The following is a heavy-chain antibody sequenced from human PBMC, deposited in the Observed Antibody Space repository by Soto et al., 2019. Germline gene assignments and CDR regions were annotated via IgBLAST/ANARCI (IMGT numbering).Heavy chain of an antibody. CDR3: AAGGGLPRYY. D-gene: IGHD5-12*01. CDR1: GGSISSGAYS. Sequence: QLQLQESGSGLVTPAQTLSLTCAVSGGSISSGAYSWSWIRQPPGKGLEWIGYIYHSGSTYYNPSLKSRVTISVDRSKNQFSLKLSSVTAADTAVYYCAAGGGLPRYYWGQGTLVTVSS. J-gene: IGHJ4*02. V-gene: IGHV4-30-2*01. CDR2: IYHSGST.